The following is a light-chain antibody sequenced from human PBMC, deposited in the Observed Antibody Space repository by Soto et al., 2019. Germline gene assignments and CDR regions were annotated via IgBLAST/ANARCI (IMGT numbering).Light chain of an antibody. V-gene: IGLV1-51*01. CDR3: GSWDSSLSAYV. CDR1: SSNIGGNS. Sequence: VLTQPPSVSAAPGQKVTISCSGSSSNIGGNSVSWYQQPPGTAPKLLIYDDNKRPSGIPDRFSGSKSGTSATLGITGFQTGDEADYYCGSWDSSLSAYVFGTGTKVTVL. J-gene: IGLJ1*01. CDR2: DDN.